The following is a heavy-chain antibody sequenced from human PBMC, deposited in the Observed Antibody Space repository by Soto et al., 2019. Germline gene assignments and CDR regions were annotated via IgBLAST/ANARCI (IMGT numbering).Heavy chain of an antibody. V-gene: IGHV1-8*01. J-gene: IGHJ6*02. CDR2: MNPNSGNT. CDR1: GYTFTSYD. CDR3: ARGHVGYYYYYGMDV. Sequence: QVQLVQSGAEVKKPGASVKVSCKASGYTFTSYDINWVRQATGQGLEWVGWMNPNSGNTGYAQKFQGRVTMTTNTSISTASMELSSLRSEDTAVYYCARGHVGYYYYYGMDVWGQGTTVTVSS.